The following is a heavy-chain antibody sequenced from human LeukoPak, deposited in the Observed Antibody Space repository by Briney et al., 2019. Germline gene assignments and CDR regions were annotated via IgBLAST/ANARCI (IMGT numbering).Heavy chain of an antibody. CDR3: ARRNAYDNSGYYYPQPHTTTSLSCYFDY. Sequence: SETLSLTCTVSGGSIISSSSYWGWIRQPPGKGLEWVGNFYYSGSTYYNPSLQSRVTISVDTSKNQFSLKLSSVTAADTAVYYCARRNAYDNSGYYYPQPHTTTSLSCYFDYWGQGTLVTVSS. J-gene: IGHJ4*02. CDR1: GGSIISSSSY. V-gene: IGHV4-39*01. D-gene: IGHD3-22*01. CDR2: FYYSGST.